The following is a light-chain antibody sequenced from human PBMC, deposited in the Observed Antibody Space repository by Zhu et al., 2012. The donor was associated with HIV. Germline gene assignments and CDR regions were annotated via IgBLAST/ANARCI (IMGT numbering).Light chain of an antibody. V-gene: IGKV3D-15*01. Sequence: EIVLTQSPATLSLSPGERATLSCRASQSVNSYLAWYQQKPGQAPRLLIYDASNRATGIPARFSGSGSGTDFTLTISSMQSEDFAVYYCQQYNQWWTFGQGTKVEIK. CDR3: QQYNQWWT. CDR2: DAS. CDR1: QSVNSY. J-gene: IGKJ1*01.